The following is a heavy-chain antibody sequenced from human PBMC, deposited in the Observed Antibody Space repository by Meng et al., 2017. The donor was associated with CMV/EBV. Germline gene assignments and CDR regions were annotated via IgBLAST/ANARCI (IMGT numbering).Heavy chain of an antibody. V-gene: IGHV3-21*01. D-gene: IGHD6-19*01. CDR2: ISSSSSYI. CDR3: ASRTAVAEFDY. Sequence: GESLKISCAASGFTFSSYSMNWVRQAPGKGLEWVSSISSSSSYIYYADSVKGRFTISRDNAKNSLYLRMNSLRAEDTAVYYCASRTAVAEFDYWGQGTLVTVSS. CDR1: GFTFSSYS. J-gene: IGHJ4*02.